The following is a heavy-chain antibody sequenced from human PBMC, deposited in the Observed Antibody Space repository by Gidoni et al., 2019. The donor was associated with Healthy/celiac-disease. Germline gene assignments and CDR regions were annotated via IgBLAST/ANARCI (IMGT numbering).Heavy chain of an antibody. V-gene: IGHV1-69*09. J-gene: IGHJ6*02. CDR3: ARDSPTVTTVYYYYGMDV. D-gene: IGHD4-17*01. Sequence: QVQLAQSGAEVKKPGSSVQVSCKASGGTFSSYAISWVRQAPGQGLEWMGRIIPILGIANDAQKFQGRVTITADKSTSTAYMELSSLRSEDTAVYYCARDSPTVTTVYYYYGMDVWGQGTTVTVSS. CDR2: IIPILGIA. CDR1: GGTFSSYA.